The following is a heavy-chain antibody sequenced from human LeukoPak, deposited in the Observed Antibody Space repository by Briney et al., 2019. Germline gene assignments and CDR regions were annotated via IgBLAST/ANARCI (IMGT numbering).Heavy chain of an antibody. V-gene: IGHV3-30*03. CDR2: ISYDGSNK. J-gene: IGHJ6*03. CDR3: AQESSYYYYMDV. CDR1: GFTFSSCG. Sequence: GISLRLSCAASGFTFSSCGMHWVRQAPGKGLEWVAVISYDGSNKYYADSVKGRFTISRDNSKNTLYLQMNSLRAEDTAVYYCAQESSYYYYMDVWGKGTTVTVSS.